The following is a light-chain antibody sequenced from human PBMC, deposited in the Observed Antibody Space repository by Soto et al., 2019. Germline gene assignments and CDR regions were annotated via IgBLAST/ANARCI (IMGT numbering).Light chain of an antibody. CDR1: QSVSSN. J-gene: IGKJ1*01. V-gene: IGKV3-15*01. CDR3: QQYNNWPET. CDR2: DAS. Sequence: EIVLTQSPGTLSVSPGERATLSCRASQSVSSNLAWYQQKVGQAPRVLIYDASTRATGIPGRFSGSGSGTEFTLTISSLQSEDFAVYYCQQYNNWPETFGQGTKVEIK.